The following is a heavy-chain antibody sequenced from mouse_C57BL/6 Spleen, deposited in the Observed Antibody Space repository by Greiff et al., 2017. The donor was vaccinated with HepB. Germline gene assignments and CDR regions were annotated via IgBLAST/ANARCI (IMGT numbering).Heavy chain of an antibody. CDR1: GYTFTEYT. CDR3: ARHEEPSYYYGSSLPWYFDV. V-gene: IGHV1-62-2*01. Sequence: QVQLQQSGAELVKPGASVKLSCKASGYTFTEYTIHWVKQRSGQGLEWIGWFYPGSGSIKYNEKFKDKATLTADKSSSTVYMELSRLTSEDSAVYFCARHEEPSYYYGSSLPWYFDVWGTGTTVTVSS. D-gene: IGHD1-1*01. J-gene: IGHJ1*03. CDR2: FYPGSGSI.